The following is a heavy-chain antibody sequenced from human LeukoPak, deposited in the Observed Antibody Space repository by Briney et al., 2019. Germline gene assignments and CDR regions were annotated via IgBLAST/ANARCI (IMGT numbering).Heavy chain of an antibody. Sequence: SETLSLTCTVSGGSISSYYWSWIRQPAGKGLEWVGRIYTSGSTNYNPSLKSRVTISVDTSKNQFSLKLSSVTAADTAVYYCARYHCSGTSCLNFDYWGQGTLVTVSS. V-gene: IGHV4-4*07. CDR3: ARYHCSGTSCLNFDY. CDR1: GGSISSYY. CDR2: IYTSGST. D-gene: IGHD2-2*01. J-gene: IGHJ4*02.